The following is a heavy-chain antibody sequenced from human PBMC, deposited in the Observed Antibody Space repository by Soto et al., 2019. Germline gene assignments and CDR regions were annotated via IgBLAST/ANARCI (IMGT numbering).Heavy chain of an antibody. CDR2: INPKSGGT. D-gene: IGHD6-19*01. CDR3: ARAREDSSGWFDY. J-gene: IGHJ4*02. CDR1: GYIFSDNY. V-gene: IGHV1-2*02. Sequence: QVQLVQCGAEVKQPGASMKVSCKASGYIFSDNYIHWVRQAPGQGIEWMAWINPKSGGTNYARNFQGRVTLTRDTSISTAYMDLSRLTSDDTAVYYCARAREDSSGWFDYWGQGTLVTVSS.